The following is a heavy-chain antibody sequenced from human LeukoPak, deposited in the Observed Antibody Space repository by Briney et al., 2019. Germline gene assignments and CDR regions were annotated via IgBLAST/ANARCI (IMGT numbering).Heavy chain of an antibody. J-gene: IGHJ6*03. V-gene: IGHV4-38-2*02. CDR1: GYSITSGYD. CDR2: IHHSGVT. D-gene: IGHD2-21*01. CDR3: ARDSIPHPMDA. Sequence: SETLSLTCTVSGYSITSGYDWGWMRQPPGLGLEWIGSIHHSGVTYFNPSLKSRVTLSVDTSKNQISLKLSSVTAADTAVYYCARDSIPHPMDAWGKGTTVTVSS.